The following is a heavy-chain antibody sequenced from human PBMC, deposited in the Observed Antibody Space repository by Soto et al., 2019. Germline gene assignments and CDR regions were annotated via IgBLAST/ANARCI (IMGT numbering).Heavy chain of an antibody. J-gene: IGHJ6*02. CDR2: IYPGDSDT. D-gene: IGHD2-15*01. CDR3: ARHNTAPRVAANYYYGMAV. V-gene: IGHV5-51*01. CDR1: GYSFTSYW. Sequence: GESLKISCKGSGYSFTSYWIGWVRQMPGKGLEWMGIIYPGDSDTRYSPSFQGQVTISADKSISTAYLQWSSLKASDTAMYYCARHNTAPRVAANYYYGMAVWGQGTTVTVSS.